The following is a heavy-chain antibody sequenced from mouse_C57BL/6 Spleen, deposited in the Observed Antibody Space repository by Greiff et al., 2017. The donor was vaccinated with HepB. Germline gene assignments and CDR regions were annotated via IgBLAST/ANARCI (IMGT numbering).Heavy chain of an antibody. V-gene: IGHV1-61*01. J-gene: IGHJ3*01. CDR2: IYPSDSET. CDR1: GYTFTSYW. D-gene: IGHD1-1*01. Sequence: VQLQQPGAELVRPGSSVKLSCKASGYTFTSYWMDWVKQRPGQGLEWIGNIYPSDSETHYNQKFKDKATLTVDKSSSTAYMQLSSLTSEDSAFYYCARGGYYGSSYGFAYWGQGTLVTVSA. CDR3: ARGGYYGSSYGFAY.